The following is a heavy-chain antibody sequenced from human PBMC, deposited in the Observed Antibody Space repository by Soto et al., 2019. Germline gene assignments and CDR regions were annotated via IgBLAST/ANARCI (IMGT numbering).Heavy chain of an antibody. CDR3: ARVAGSCYFDY. Sequence: SETLSLTCAVSGYSISSGYYWGWIRQPPGKGLERIGSIYHSGSTYYNPSLKSRVTISVDTSKNQFSLKLSSVTAADTAVYYCARVAGSCYFDYWGQGTLVTVSS. V-gene: IGHV4-38-2*01. CDR1: GYSISSGYY. D-gene: IGHD2-15*01. CDR2: IYHSGST. J-gene: IGHJ4*02.